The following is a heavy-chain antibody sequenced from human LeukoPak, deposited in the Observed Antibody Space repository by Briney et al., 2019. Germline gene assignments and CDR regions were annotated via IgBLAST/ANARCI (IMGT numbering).Heavy chain of an antibody. V-gene: IGHV1-18*01. CDR3: ARDGDFRDIVLMVHAMKIDY. CDR2: ISAYNGNT. D-gene: IGHD2-8*01. Sequence: GASVKVSCKASGYTFTSYGISWVRQAPGQGLEWMGWISAYNGNTNYAQKLQGRVTMTTDTSTSTAYMELRSLRSDDTAVYYCARDGDFRDIVLMVHAMKIDYWGQGTLVTVSS. J-gene: IGHJ4*02. CDR1: GYTFTSYG.